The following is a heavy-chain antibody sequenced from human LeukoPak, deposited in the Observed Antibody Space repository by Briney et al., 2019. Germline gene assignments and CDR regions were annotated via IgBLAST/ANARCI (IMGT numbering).Heavy chain of an antibody. CDR3: ARLRSYGGNRGIGY. Sequence: SETPSLTCTVSGGAISNTSYYWGWIRQPPGNGLEWIGSASYSGSTYYNPSLESRVIISVDTSKNQFSLRLSSVTAADTAIYYCARLRSYGGNRGIGYWGQGTLVAVSS. D-gene: IGHD4-23*01. J-gene: IGHJ4*02. CDR2: ASYSGST. CDR1: GGAISNTSYY. V-gene: IGHV4-39*01.